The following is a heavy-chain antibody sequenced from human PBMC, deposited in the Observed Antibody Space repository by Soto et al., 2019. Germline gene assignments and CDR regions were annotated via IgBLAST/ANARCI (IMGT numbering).Heavy chain of an antibody. CDR2: IIPIFGIT. V-gene: IGHV1-69*04. CDR3: XXXXXDSGYDRLDY. Sequence: VQLVQSGAEVKKPGSSVKVSCKASGGTFSSRALSWVRQAPGQGLEWMGNIIPIFGITNYAQKLQDKLXXXXXXXXXXXXXXXXXXXXXXXXXXXXXXXXXDSGYDRLDYGGQGTLVSVSS. J-gene: IGHJ4*02. CDR1: GGTFSSRA. D-gene: IGHD5-12*01.